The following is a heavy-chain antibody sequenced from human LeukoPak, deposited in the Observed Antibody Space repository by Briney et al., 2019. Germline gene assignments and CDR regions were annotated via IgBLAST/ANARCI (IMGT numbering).Heavy chain of an antibody. CDR2: IYYSGST. J-gene: IGHJ5*02. CDR3: ARDLGYYYDSSGYYLNWFDP. D-gene: IGHD3-22*01. CDR1: GGSISSYY. V-gene: IGHV4-59*01. Sequence: PSGTLSLTCTVSGGSISSYYWSWIRQPPGKGLEWIGYIYYSGSTNYNPSLKSRVTISVDTSKNQFSLKLSSVTAADTAVYYCARDLGYYYDSSGYYLNWFDPWGQGTLVTVSS.